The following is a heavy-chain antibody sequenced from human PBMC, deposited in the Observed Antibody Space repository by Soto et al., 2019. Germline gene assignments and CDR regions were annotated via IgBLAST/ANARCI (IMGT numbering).Heavy chain of an antibody. V-gene: IGHV1-18*01. D-gene: IGHD2-15*01. Sequence: QVQLVQSGAEVKKPGASVKVSCKASGYTFTSYGISWVRQAPGQGLEWMGWISADNGNTNYAQKLQGRVTMTTDTSTSTAYLELRSLRSDDPAVYYCARDLSDIVVVVAATLFDYWGQGTLVTVSS. J-gene: IGHJ4*02. CDR3: ARDLSDIVVVVAATLFDY. CDR2: ISADNGNT. CDR1: GYTFTSYG.